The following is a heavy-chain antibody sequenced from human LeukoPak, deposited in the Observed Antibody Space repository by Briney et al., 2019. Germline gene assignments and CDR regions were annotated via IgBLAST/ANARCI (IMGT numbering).Heavy chain of an antibody. D-gene: IGHD3-22*01. CDR3: AREVPYDTSRYYQPFDY. V-gene: IGHV1-18*01. J-gene: IGHJ4*02. CDR1: GYTFNTYG. Sequence: ASVKVSCKASGYTFNTYGITWVRQAPGQGLEWMGWISAYNGNTNYAQKLQGRVTMTTDTSTSTAYMNLRSLRSDDTAVYYCAREVPYDTSRYYQPFDYWGQGTLVTVSS. CDR2: ISAYNGNT.